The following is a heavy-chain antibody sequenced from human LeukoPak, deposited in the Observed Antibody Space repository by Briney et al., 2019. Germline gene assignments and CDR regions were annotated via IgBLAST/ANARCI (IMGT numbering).Heavy chain of an antibody. CDR3: ARGGPADPFDWYFDL. CDR2: TYYRSKRYN. J-gene: IGHJ2*01. V-gene: IGHV6-1*01. Sequence: SQTLSLTCTISGDSVSSKTAAWNWFRQSPSRGLEWLGRTYYRSKRYNDYAVSVRSRIAINPDTSKNQFSLQLNSVTPEDTAVYYCARGGPADPFDWYFDLWGRGTLVTVSS. CDR1: GDSVSSKTAA.